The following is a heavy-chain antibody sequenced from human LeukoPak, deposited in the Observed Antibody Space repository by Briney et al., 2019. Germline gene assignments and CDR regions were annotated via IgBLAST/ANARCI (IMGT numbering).Heavy chain of an antibody. CDR1: EFTFSNYA. CDR3: AKGSGINHYHWIDP. CDR2: ISGGGGST. Sequence: GGSLRLSCAASEFTFSNYAMNWVRQAPGKGLGWVSGISGGGGSTYYADSVKGRFTISRDNSKNTLYLQMDSLRAEDTALYYYAKGSGINHYHWIDPWGQGTLVIVSS. D-gene: IGHD1-14*01. V-gene: IGHV3-23*01. J-gene: IGHJ5*02.